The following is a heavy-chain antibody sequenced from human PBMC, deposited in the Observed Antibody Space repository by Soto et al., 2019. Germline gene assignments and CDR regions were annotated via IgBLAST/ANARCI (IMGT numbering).Heavy chain of an antibody. Sequence: GGSLRLSCAASGFTFSSYAMSWVRQAPGKGLEWVSAISGSGGSTYYAESVKGRFTISRDNSKNTLYLQMNSLRAEDTAVYYCAKNGFNDFWSGYWSLRFDYWGQGTLVTVSS. CDR3: AKNGFNDFWSGYWSLRFDY. D-gene: IGHD3-3*01. CDR2: ISGSGGST. J-gene: IGHJ4*02. CDR1: GFTFSSYA. V-gene: IGHV3-23*01.